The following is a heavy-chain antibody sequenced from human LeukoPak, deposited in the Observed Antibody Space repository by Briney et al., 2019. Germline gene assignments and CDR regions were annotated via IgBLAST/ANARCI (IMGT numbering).Heavy chain of an antibody. CDR3: ASPYSGSFYSSYMDV. CDR1: GFTFSSYS. CDR2: ISSSSSTI. D-gene: IGHD1-26*01. V-gene: IGHV3-48*01. Sequence: GGSLRLSCAASGFTFSSYSMNWVRQAPGKGLEWVSYISSSSSTIYYADSVKGRFTISRDNSKNTLYLQMNSLRAEDTAVYSCASPYSGSFYSSYMDVWGKGTTATVPS. J-gene: IGHJ6*03.